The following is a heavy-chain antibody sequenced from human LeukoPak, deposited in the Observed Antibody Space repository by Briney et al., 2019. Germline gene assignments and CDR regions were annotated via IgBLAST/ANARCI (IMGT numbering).Heavy chain of an antibody. V-gene: IGHV3-15*01. J-gene: IGHJ5*02. Sequence: GGSLRLSCAASGLTFSNAWMSWVRQAPGKGLEWVGRIKTKSDGETTDYAAPVKGRFTISRDDPENTLYLQMNSLKTEDTAVYYCTTAFYDSSGHRTWGQGTLVTVSS. CDR2: IKTKSDGETT. CDR3: TTAFYDSSGHRT. CDR1: GLTFSNAW. D-gene: IGHD3-22*01.